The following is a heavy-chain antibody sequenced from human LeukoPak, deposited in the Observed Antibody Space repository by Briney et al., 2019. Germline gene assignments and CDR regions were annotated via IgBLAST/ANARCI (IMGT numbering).Heavy chain of an antibody. V-gene: IGHV4-30-4*01. D-gene: IGHD5-12*01. CDR1: GGSISSGDYY. CDR2: IYYSGST. J-gene: IGHJ4*02. CDR3: ASGNGGYLEDS. Sequence: PSQTLSLTCTVSGGSISSGDYYWRWLRQPPGRGLEWGGYIYYSGSTYYNPSLKSRVTISVDTSKNQFSLKLSSVTAADTAVYYCASGNGGYLEDSWGQGTLVTVSS.